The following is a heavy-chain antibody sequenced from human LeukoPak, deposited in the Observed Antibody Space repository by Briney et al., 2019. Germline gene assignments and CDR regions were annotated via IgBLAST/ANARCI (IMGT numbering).Heavy chain of an antibody. V-gene: IGHV5-51*01. CDR2: IYPDDSDT. D-gene: IGHD6-6*01. J-gene: IGHJ4*02. CDR1: GYSFPDYW. CDR3: ARRPGHSSSLHFDY. Sequence: GESLKISCKGSGYSFPDYWIGWVRQMPGKGLKWMGIIYPDDSDTRYSPSFQGQVSISADKSISTAYLQWSSLKASDTAMYYCARRPGHSSSLHFDYWGQGTLVTVSS.